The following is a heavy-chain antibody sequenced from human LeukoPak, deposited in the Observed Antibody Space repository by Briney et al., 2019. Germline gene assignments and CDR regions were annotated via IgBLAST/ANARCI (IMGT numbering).Heavy chain of an antibody. Sequence: GGSLRLSCAASGFTFSSYWMHWVRQAPGKGLVWVSRINSDGSSTSYADSVKGRFTISRDNAKNTLYLQMNSLRAEDTAVYYCAKFKRTFYCGGDCPNWFDPWGQGTLVTVSS. CDR3: AKFKRTFYCGGDCPNWFDP. V-gene: IGHV3-74*01. CDR1: GFTFSSYW. D-gene: IGHD2-21*02. J-gene: IGHJ5*02. CDR2: INSDGSST.